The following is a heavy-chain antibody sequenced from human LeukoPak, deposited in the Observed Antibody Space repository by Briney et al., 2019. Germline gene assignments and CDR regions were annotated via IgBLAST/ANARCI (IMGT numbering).Heavy chain of an antibody. CDR2: ISAYNGNT. D-gene: IGHD3-22*01. CDR3: ARAYYYDSSGYPFDH. Sequence: ASVKVSCKASGYTFTSYAMHWVRQAPGQGLEWMGWISAYNGNTNYAQKLQGRVTMTTDTSTSTAYMELRSLRSDDTAVYYCARAYYYDSSGYPFDHWGQGTLVTVSS. J-gene: IGHJ4*02. V-gene: IGHV1-18*01. CDR1: GYTFTSYA.